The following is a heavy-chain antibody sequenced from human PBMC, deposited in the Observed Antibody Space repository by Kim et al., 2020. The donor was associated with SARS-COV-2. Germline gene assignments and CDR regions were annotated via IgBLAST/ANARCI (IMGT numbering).Heavy chain of an antibody. J-gene: IGHJ6*02. CDR2: ILLGGGTT. V-gene: IGHV3-23*01. CDR3: AARTGFGTGMDV. Sequence: GGSLRLSCAAPGFTFRNYDMSWVRQAPGKGLEWVSMILLGGGTTLYADSVKGRFTISIDDSKNILTLQMSSLRAEDTAASYCAARTGFGTGMDVWGQGPT. D-gene: IGHD3-10*01. CDR1: GFTFRNYD.